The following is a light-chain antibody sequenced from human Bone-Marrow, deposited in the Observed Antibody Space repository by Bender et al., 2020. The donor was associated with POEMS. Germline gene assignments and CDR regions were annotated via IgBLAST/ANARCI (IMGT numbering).Light chain of an antibody. CDR3: SSWDDSLSGWV. V-gene: IGLV1-47*01. Sequence: QSVLTQPPSASGTPGQSVIISCSGSSFNIGGNHVYWYQHLPGTAPKLLIYTNNQRPSGVPARFSGSKSGTSASLAISDIKSEDEGDYYCSSWDDSLSGWVFARGIELTVL. CDR1: SFNIGGNH. CDR2: TNN. J-gene: IGLJ3*02.